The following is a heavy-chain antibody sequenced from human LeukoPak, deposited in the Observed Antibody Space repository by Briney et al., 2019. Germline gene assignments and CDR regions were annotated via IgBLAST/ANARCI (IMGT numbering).Heavy chain of an antibody. D-gene: IGHD6-19*01. V-gene: IGHV4-59*01. Sequence: SETLSLTCTVSGGSISSYYWSWIRQPPGKGLEWIGYIYYSGSTNYNPFLKSRVTISVDTSKNQFSLKLSSVTAADTAVYYCARGVSSGPPVYWGQGTLVTVSS. J-gene: IGHJ4*02. CDR2: IYYSGST. CDR1: GGSISSYY. CDR3: ARGVSSGPPVY.